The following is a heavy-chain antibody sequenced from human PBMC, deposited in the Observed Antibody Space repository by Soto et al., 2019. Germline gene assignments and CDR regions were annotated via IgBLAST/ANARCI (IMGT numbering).Heavy chain of an antibody. Sequence: SETLSLTCTVSGGSFSSYYWSWIRQPPGKGLEWIGYIYYSGSTNYNPSFKSRVTISVDTSKNQFSLNLTSVTAADTAVYYCARDQSGLGYYDFWSGPRHGMDVWGQGTTVTVSS. D-gene: IGHD3-3*01. CDR1: GGSFSSYY. V-gene: IGHV4-59*01. J-gene: IGHJ6*02. CDR2: IYYSGST. CDR3: ARDQSGLGYYDFWSGPRHGMDV.